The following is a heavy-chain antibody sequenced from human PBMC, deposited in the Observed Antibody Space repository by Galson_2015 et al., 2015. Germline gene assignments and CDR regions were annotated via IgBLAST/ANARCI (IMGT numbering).Heavy chain of an antibody. Sequence: SLRLSCAASGFTFSSYGMSWVRQAPGKGLEWVSSISRSSSYIYYADSVKGRFTISRDNAKNSLYLQMNSLRAEDTAVYYCARNGCDSRPSFDYWGQGTQVTVSS. CDR3: ARNGCDSRPSFDY. CDR1: GFTFSSYG. D-gene: IGHD2-21*01. V-gene: IGHV3-21*01. J-gene: IGHJ4*02. CDR2: ISRSSSYI.